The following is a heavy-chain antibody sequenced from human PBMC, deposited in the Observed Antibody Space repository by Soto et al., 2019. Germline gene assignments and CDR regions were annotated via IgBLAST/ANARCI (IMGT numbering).Heavy chain of an antibody. CDR3: KWLLPLYY. V-gene: IGHV3-23*01. Sequence: EVQLLESGGGLVQPGGSLRLSCAASGFTFSSYAMSWVRQAPGKGLEWVAAISGSGGSTYYADSVKGRFTISRDHSKNQLYLQVNSVRAGDTAGYYCKWLLPLYYWGQGSLVTVSS. CDR1: GFTFSSYA. D-gene: IGHD3-22*01. J-gene: IGHJ4*02. CDR2: ISGSGGST.